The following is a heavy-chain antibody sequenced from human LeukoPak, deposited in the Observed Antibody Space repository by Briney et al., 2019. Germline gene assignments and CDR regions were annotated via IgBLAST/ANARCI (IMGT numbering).Heavy chain of an antibody. V-gene: IGHV3-15*01. CDR1: GFTFGKAW. CDR3: TTDGLAAADNNWFDP. CDR2: FKSKTDGGTT. J-gene: IGHJ5*02. Sequence: GGPFRFSGAAPGFTFGKAWMSWVRKAPGKGLSWVGRFKSKTDGGTTDYAAPVKGRFTISRDDSKNTLYLQMNSLKTEDTAVYYCTTDGLAAADNNWFDPWGQGTLVTVSS. D-gene: IGHD6-13*01.